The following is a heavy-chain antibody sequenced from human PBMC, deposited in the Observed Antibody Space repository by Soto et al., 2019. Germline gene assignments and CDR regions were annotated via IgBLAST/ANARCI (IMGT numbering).Heavy chain of an antibody. J-gene: IGHJ3*02. CDR1: GFTFSSYS. V-gene: IGHV3-21*01. D-gene: IGHD2-15*01. Sequence: EVQLVESGGGLVKPGGSLRLSCAASGFTFSSYSMNWVRQAPGKGLEWVSSISSSSSYIYYADSVKGRFTSSRDNAKNSLYLQMNSLRAEDTAVYYCASDIVVVVAATPGIGVEDAFDIWGQGTMVTVSS. CDR2: ISSSSSYI. CDR3: ASDIVVVVAATPGIGVEDAFDI.